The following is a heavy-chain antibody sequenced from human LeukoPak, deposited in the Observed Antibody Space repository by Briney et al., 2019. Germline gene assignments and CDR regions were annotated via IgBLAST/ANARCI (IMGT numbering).Heavy chain of an antibody. V-gene: IGHV3-21*01. CDR3: ARTYGSGSLDY. D-gene: IGHD2-15*01. CDR2: ISSSSSYI. Sequence: GGSLRPSCAASGFTFNSFAMNWVRQAPGKGLEWVSSISSSSSYIYYADSVKGRFTISRDNAKNSLYLQMNSLRAEDTAVYYCARTYGSGSLDYGGQGTLVTVSS. CDR1: GFTFNSFA. J-gene: IGHJ4*02.